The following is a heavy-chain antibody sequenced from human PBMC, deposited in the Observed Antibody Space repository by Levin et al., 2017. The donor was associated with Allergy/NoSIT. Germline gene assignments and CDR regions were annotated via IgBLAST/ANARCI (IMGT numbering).Heavy chain of an antibody. J-gene: IGHJ4*02. CDR1: GGSISTSRYY. D-gene: IGHD2-21*02. Sequence: TGGSLRLSCTVSGGSISTSRYYWAWIRQPPGKGLEWIGTVYSEGSTYYNPSLRSRLSLLVDTSENRFSLKLTSVTAADTGVYFCASVMTGTYSVFDSWGQGTRVAVSS. CDR3: ASVMTGTYSVFDS. CDR2: VYSEGST. V-gene: IGHV4-39*07.